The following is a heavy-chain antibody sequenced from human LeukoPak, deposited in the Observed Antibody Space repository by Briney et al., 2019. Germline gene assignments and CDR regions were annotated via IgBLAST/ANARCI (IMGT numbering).Heavy chain of an antibody. V-gene: IGHV4-4*02. J-gene: IGHJ4*02. Sequence: SETLSLTCAVSGGPISSSNWWSWVRQPPGKGLEWIGEIYHSGSTNYNPSLKSRVTISVDKSKNQFSLKLSSVTAADTAVYYCASFPIVVVPAAMGGAGYWGQGTLVTVSS. CDR2: IYHSGST. D-gene: IGHD2-2*01. CDR3: ASFPIVVVPAAMGGAGY. CDR1: GGPISSSNW.